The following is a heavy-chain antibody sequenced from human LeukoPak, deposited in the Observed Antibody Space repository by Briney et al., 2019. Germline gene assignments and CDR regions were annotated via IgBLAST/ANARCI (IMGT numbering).Heavy chain of an antibody. CDR1: GFTFSSYA. V-gene: IGHV3-30-3*01. Sequence: GGSLRLSCAASGFTFSSYAIHWVRQAPGKGLEWVAIISYDGSNKYYADSVKGRFTISRDNSKNTLYLQMNSLRAEDTAVYYCARDSAHSSSWYEFDYWGQGTLVTVSS. CDR2: ISYDGSNK. D-gene: IGHD6-13*01. CDR3: ARDSAHSSSWYEFDY. J-gene: IGHJ4*02.